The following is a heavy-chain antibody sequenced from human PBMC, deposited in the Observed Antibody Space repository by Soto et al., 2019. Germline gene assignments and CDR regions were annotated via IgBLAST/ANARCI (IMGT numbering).Heavy chain of an antibody. CDR1: GGSLSSYH. Sequence: PSETLSLTCTVSGGSLSSYHWSWIRQPAGKGLEWIGRIDTSGSANYNPSLKSRVIMSVDTSKNQFSLRLTSVTAADTAVYYCARAAVTHERYHYGMDVWGQGTTVTVSS. CDR2: IDTSGSA. J-gene: IGHJ6*02. V-gene: IGHV4-4*07. D-gene: IGHD4-17*01. CDR3: ARAAVTHERYHYGMDV.